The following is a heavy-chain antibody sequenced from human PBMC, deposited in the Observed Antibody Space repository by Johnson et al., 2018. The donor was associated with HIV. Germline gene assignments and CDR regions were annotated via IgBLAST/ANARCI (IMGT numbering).Heavy chain of an antibody. V-gene: IGHV3-30-3*01. CDR2: ISYDGSNK. CDR3: VRGWRYTNANDDVDLLQAFDI. D-gene: IGHD3-16*01. J-gene: IGHJ3*02. CDR1: GFTFSSYA. Sequence: QVQLVESGGGVVQPGRSLRLSCAASGFTFSSYAMHWVRQAPGKGLEWVAVISYDGSNKYYADSVKGRFTISRDNSKNTLYLQMNRLRAEETAVYYCVRGWRYTNANDDVDLLQAFDIWGQGTVVTVSS.